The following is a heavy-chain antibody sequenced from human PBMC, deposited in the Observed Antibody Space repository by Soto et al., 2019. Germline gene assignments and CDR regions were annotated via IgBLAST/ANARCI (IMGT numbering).Heavy chain of an antibody. CDR1: GGTMRSFA. CDR2: ILPAFATP. D-gene: IGHD3-10*01. V-gene: IGHV1-69*01. Sequence: QVQLVHSEAEVMNPRSSVNVSCKTVGGTMRSFAFSWVRQAPGQALEWMRGILPAFATPNHPQKFQDRVTISADESTSTGSMELRRLRSADSAVYFSAREADVFVYNRKYVPFEVWGQGTQITVSS. CDR3: AREADVFVYNRKYVPFEV. J-gene: IGHJ4*02.